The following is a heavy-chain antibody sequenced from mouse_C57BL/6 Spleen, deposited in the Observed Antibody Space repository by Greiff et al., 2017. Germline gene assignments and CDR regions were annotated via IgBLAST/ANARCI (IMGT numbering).Heavy chain of an antibody. J-gene: IGHJ2*01. Sequence: QVQLQQPGTELVKPGASVKLSCKASGYTFTSYWMHWVKQRPGQGLEWIGNINPSNGGTNYNEKFKSKATLTVDKSSRTAYMQLSRLTSEDSAVYYCARGEAYYYGSSLFDYWGQGTTLTVSS. CDR3: ARGEAYYYGSSLFDY. V-gene: IGHV1-53*01. D-gene: IGHD1-1*01. CDR2: INPSNGGT. CDR1: GYTFTSYW.